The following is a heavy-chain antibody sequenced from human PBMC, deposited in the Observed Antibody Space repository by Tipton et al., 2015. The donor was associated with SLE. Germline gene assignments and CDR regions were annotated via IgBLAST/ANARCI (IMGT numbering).Heavy chain of an antibody. CDR3: VKDMGDTSIFDF. CDR2: IGNSGGTI. Sequence: QLVQSGGTLVKPGGSLRLSCAASGFTFSDYYMSWIRQAPGKGLEWISDIGNSGGTIYYADSVKGRFTISRDNAKNSLYLLMNSLRAEDTALYYCVKDMGDTSIFDFWGQGTLVTVST. CDR1: GFTFSDYY. J-gene: IGHJ4*02. D-gene: IGHD2-2*01. V-gene: IGHV3-11*01.